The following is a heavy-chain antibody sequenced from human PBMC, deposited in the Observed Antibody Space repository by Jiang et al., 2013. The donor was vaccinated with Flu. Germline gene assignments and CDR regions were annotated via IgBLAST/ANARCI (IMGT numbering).Heavy chain of an antibody. V-gene: IGHV3-48*02. CDR2: ISTTSGTI. D-gene: IGHD3-3*01. CDR3: ARVSSGYYRTYWYFDL. J-gene: IGHJ2*01. Sequence: SYISTTSGTIHYADSVKGRFTISRDNAKNSLYLQMNSLRDEDTAVYFCARVSSGYYRTYWYFDLWGRGTLVTVSS.